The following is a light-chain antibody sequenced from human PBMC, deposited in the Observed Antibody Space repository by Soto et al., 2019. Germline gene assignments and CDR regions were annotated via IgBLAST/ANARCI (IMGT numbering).Light chain of an antibody. CDR2: AAS. CDR1: PSISSY. Sequence: DIQMTQSPSSLSASVGDRVTITCRASPSISSYLNWYQQKPGKAPILLIYAASSLKSGVPSMFRGSGSGTDFTPTISSLQPEDFATYYCQQSYSTPPYTFGQGTKLEIK. J-gene: IGKJ2*01. CDR3: QQSYSTPPYT. V-gene: IGKV1-39*01.